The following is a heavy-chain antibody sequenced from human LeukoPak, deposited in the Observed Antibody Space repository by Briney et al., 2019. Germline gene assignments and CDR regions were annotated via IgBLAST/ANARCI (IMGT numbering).Heavy chain of an antibody. CDR1: GFTFSSNW. CDR3: VRDLGGRSGH. V-gene: IGHV3-74*01. Sequence: GGSLRLSCAASGFTFSSNWMHWVRQAPGKGLVWVSRINEDGSTTNYADSVKGRSTIFRENAKNTLYLQMNSLRAEDTAVCYCVRDLGGRSGHWGQGTLVTVSS. CDR2: INEDGSTT. D-gene: IGHD1-26*01. J-gene: IGHJ4*02.